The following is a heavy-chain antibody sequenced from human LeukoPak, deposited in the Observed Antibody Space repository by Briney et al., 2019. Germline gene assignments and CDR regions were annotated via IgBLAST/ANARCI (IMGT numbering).Heavy chain of an antibody. CDR3: ARTQGHYDSSGPGRSRGPDHAFDI. CDR2: ISSSSSYI. Sequence: PGGSLRLSCTASGFTLSTYSMNWVRQPPGKGLEWVSSISSSSSYIYYADSVKGRFTISRDNAKNSLYLQMNSLRAEDTAVYYCARTQGHYDSSGPGRSRGPDHAFDIWGQGTMVTVSS. J-gene: IGHJ3*02. D-gene: IGHD3-22*01. V-gene: IGHV3-21*01. CDR1: GFTLSTYS.